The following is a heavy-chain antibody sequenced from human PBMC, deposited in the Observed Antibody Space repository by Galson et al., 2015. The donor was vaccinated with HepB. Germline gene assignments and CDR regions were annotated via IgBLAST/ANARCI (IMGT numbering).Heavy chain of an antibody. CDR1: GGSISSSSYY. CDR2: IYYSGST. CDR3: ATQILGIAGRPFDY. V-gene: IGHV4-39*07. D-gene: IGHD6-13*01. J-gene: IGHJ4*02. Sequence: SETLSLTCTVSGGSISSSSYYWGWIRQPPGKGLEWIGSIYYSGSTYYNPSLKSRVTISVDTSKNQFSLKVSSVTAADTAVYYCATQILGIAGRPFDYWGQGTLVTVSS.